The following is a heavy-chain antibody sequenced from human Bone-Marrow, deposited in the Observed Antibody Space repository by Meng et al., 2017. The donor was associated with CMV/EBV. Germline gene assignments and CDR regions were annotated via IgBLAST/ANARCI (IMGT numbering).Heavy chain of an antibody. Sequence: GESLKISCAASGFTFSNYGMHWVRQAPGKGLEWVAFVRYDGGDKFYADSVKGRFTISRDNSKNTLYLQMNSLRAEDTAVYYCARGKKGGELLYFDYWGQGTLVTVSS. CDR2: VRYDGGDK. CDR1: GFTFSNYG. CDR3: ARGKKGGELLYFDY. J-gene: IGHJ4*02. D-gene: IGHD1-26*01. V-gene: IGHV3-30*02.